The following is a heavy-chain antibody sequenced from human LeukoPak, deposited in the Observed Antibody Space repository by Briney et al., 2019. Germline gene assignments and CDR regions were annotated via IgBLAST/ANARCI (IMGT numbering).Heavy chain of an antibody. CDR3: ARHRLSYGNSWFDP. Sequence: PSETLSLTCDVYGASFTGYYWSWIRQSPGKGLEWIGCIYYTGSTNYNPFLKSRVAISVDTSKNQFSLNLTSVTAADTAVYYCARHRLSYGNSWFDPWGQGNLVTVSS. V-gene: IGHV4-59*08. CDR2: IYYTGST. CDR1: GASFTGYY. J-gene: IGHJ5*02. D-gene: IGHD5-18*01.